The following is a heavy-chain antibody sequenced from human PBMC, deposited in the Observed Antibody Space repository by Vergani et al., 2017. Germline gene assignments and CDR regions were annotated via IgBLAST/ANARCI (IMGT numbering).Heavy chain of an antibody. V-gene: IGHV3-7*03. Sequence: VQLVESGGGVVQPGRSLRLSCAASGFTFDDYAMHWVRQAPGKGLEWVANIKQDGSEKYYVDSVKGRFTISRDNAKNSLYLQMNSLRAEDTAVYYCASLPSITIFGVVINTARPRYDMDAWGQGTTVTVSS. D-gene: IGHD3-3*01. CDR1: GFTFDDYA. J-gene: IGHJ6*02. CDR3: ASLPSITIFGVVINTARPRYDMDA. CDR2: IKQDGSEK.